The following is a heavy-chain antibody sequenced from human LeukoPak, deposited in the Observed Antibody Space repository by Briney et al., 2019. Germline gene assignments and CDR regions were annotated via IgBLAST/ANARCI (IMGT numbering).Heavy chain of an antibody. CDR2: TTPDGSMT. J-gene: IGHJ4*02. CDR1: GFTFSSNW. V-gene: IGHV3-74*01. CDR3: VPADMQ. Sequence: GGSLRLSCAASGFTFSSNWMHWVRQAPGKGLVWVSLTTPDGSMTTYADSVKGRFTISRDNAKKTLYLQMNSLRAEDTAIYYCVPADMQWGQGTLVTVSS.